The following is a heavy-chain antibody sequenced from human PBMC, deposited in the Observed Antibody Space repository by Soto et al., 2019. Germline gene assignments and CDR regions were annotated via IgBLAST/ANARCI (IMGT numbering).Heavy chain of an antibody. CDR3: AAEGYYGSGSYPYFDY. V-gene: IGHV1-58*01. D-gene: IGHD3-10*01. CDR1: GFTFTSSA. J-gene: IGHJ4*02. Sequence: ASVKVSCKASGFTFTSSAVQWVRQARGQRLEWIGWIVVGSGNTNYAQKFQERVTITRDMSTSTAYMELSSLRSEDTAVYYCAAEGYYGSGSYPYFDYWGQGTLVTVSS. CDR2: IVVGSGNT.